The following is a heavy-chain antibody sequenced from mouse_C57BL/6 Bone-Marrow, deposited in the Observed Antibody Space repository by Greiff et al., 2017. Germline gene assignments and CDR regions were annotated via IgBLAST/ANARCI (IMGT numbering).Heavy chain of an antibody. CDR3: ARSNYLLFDY. CDR2: ISSGGSYT. Sequence: EVQLVESGGDLVKPGGSLKLSCAASGFTFSSYGMSWVRQTPDKRLEWVATISSGGSYTYYPDSVKGRFTISRDNAKNTLYLQMSSLKSEDTAMYYCARSNYLLFDYWGQGTTLTVSS. D-gene: IGHD2-1*01. V-gene: IGHV5-6*01. CDR1: GFTFSSYG. J-gene: IGHJ2*01.